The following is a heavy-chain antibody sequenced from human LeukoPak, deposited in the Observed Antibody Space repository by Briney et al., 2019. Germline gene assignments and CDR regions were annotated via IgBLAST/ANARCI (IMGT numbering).Heavy chain of an antibody. CDR1: GYTFTSYD. D-gene: IGHD3-22*01. J-gene: IGHJ5*02. V-gene: IGHV1-8*01. Sequence: ASVKVSCKASGYTFTSYDINWVRQATGQGLEWMGWMSPSSGNTGYAQKFQGRVTMTRNTSISTAYMELSSLRSEDTAVYYCARMNYYDSILGNWFDPWGQGTLVTVSS. CDR3: ARMNYYDSILGNWFDP. CDR2: MSPSSGNT.